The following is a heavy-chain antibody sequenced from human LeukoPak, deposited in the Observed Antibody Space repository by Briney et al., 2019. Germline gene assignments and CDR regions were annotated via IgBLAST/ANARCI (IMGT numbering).Heavy chain of an antibody. CDR1: GFTFSSYA. V-gene: IGHV3-23*01. D-gene: IGHD6-6*01. CDR3: AKDHVISGSSSSLDY. CDR2: ISGSGGST. J-gene: IGHJ4*02. Sequence: GGSLRLSCAASGFTFSSYAMSWVRQAPGKGLEWVSAISGSGGSTYYADSVKGRFTISRDNSKNTLYLQMNSLRAEDTAAYYCAKDHVISGSSSSLDYWGQGTLVTVSS.